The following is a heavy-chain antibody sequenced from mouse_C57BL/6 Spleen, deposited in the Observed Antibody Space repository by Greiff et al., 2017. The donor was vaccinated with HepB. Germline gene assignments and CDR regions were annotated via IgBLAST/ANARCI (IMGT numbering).Heavy chain of an antibody. D-gene: IGHD2-3*01. Sequence: VKLMESGPELVKPGASVKISCKASGYAFSSSWMNWVKQRPGKGLEWIGRIYPGDGDTNYNGKFKGKATLTADKSSSTAYMQLSSLTSEDSAVYFCARIYDGYSYYYAMDYWGQGTSVTVSS. V-gene: IGHV1-82*01. J-gene: IGHJ4*01. CDR1: GYAFSSSW. CDR2: IYPGDGDT. CDR3: ARIYDGYSYYYAMDY.